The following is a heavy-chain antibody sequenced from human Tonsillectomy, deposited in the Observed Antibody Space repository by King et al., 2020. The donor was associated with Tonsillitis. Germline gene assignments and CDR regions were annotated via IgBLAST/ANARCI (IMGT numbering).Heavy chain of an antibody. J-gene: IGHJ4*02. CDR3: ARIVRWLSQFDY. CDR2: IYYSGST. CDR1: GGSISSGGYY. Sequence: QLQESGPGLVKPSQTLSLTCTVSGGSISSGGYYWSWIRQHPGKGLEWIGYIYYSGSTYYNTSLKSRVTISVDTSKNQFSLKLSSVTAADTAVYYCARIVRWLSQFDYWGQGTLVTVSS. D-gene: IGHD1-26*01. V-gene: IGHV4-31*03.